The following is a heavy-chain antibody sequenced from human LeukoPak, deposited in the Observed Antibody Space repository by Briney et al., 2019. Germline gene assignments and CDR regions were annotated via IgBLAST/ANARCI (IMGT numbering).Heavy chain of an antibody. J-gene: IGHJ3*02. CDR2: ISYVRSDK. CDR3: ARGRLGGWDDAFDI. V-gene: IGHV3-30*03. CDR1: GLTSTSYG. Sequence: GGSLRLSCVASGLTSTSYGMHWVRQAPGKGLEWVAVISYVRSDKYYADSVKGRFTISRDASKNTLYLQMNSLRTDDTDVYYCARGRLGGWDDAFDIWGQGTMVTVSS. D-gene: IGHD3-10*01.